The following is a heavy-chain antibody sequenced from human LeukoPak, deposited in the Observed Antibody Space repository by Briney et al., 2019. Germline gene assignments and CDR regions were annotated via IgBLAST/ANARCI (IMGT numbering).Heavy chain of an antibody. V-gene: IGHV3-23*01. CDR2: ISGSGGST. CDR3: AKSYGSGSQWGYFDY. CDR1: RFTFRDHF. J-gene: IGHJ4*02. Sequence: GRSLRLSCAASRFTFRDHFMRWIPQAPGKGLEWVSAISGSGGSTYYADSVKGRFTISRDNSKNTLYLQMNSLRAEDTAVYYCAKSYGSGSQWGYFDYWGRGTLVTVSS. D-gene: IGHD3-10*01.